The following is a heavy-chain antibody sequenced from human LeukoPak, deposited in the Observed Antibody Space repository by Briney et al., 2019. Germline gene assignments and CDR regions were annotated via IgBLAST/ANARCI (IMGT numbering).Heavy chain of an antibody. Sequence: KPGESLSLSCAASGVTFSSYNLNWIRQPPGKGLEWVSSISSSSSYIYYADSVKGRFTISRDNAKNSLYLQMNSLRAEDTAVYYCAREELLPQDWGQGTLVTVSS. V-gene: IGHV3-21*01. CDR1: GVTFSSYN. D-gene: IGHD1-26*01. CDR2: ISSSSSYI. CDR3: AREELLPQD. J-gene: IGHJ4*02.